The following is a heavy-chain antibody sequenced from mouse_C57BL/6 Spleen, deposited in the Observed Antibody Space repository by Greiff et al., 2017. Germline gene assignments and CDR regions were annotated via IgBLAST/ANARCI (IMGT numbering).Heavy chain of an antibody. Sequence: EVKLMESGGDLVKPGGSLKLSCAASGFTFSSYGMSWVRQTPDKRLEWVATISSGGSYTYYPDSVKGRFTISRDNAKNTLYLQMSSLKSEDTAMYYCAIYYGNRFAYWGQGTLVTVSA. D-gene: IGHD2-1*01. CDR2: ISSGGSYT. V-gene: IGHV5-6*01. CDR3: AIYYGNRFAY. CDR1: GFTFSSYG. J-gene: IGHJ3*01.